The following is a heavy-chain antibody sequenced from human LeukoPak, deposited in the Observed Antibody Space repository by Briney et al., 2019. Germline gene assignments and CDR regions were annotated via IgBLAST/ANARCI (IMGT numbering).Heavy chain of an antibody. D-gene: IGHD4/OR15-4a*01. CDR3: ARDGFTGPVTDYLDY. V-gene: IGHV3-74*01. CDR2: LKGDGSEA. Sequence: GGSLRLSCSASGFTFRSHAMHWVRQAPGEGLVWGSRLKGDGSEASYADSVKGRFTISRDNAKNTLYLQMSSLRAEDTAVYYCARDGFTGPVTDYLDYWGQGAPVTVSS. CDR1: GFTFRSHA. J-gene: IGHJ4*02.